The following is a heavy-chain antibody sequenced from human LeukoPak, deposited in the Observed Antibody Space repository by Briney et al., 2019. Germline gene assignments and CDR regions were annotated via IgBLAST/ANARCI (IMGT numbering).Heavy chain of an antibody. CDR1: GFTFSDYV. J-gene: IGHJ4*02. V-gene: IGHV3-23*01. Sequence: GGSLRLSRAASGFTFSDYVMIWVRQAPGKGLEWVSGITASGDRTYYADSVQGRFTMSRDNSKNTVYLQMNSLRVDDTAVYYCARRDIVVIVSASDYWGQGTLVTVSS. CDR2: ITASGDRT. CDR3: ARRDIVVIVSASDY. D-gene: IGHD2-15*01.